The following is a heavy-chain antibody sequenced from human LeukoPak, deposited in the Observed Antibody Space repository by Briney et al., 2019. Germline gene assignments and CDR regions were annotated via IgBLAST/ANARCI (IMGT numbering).Heavy chain of an antibody. CDR3: ARVPLQYYDILTGYYKPFDY. D-gene: IGHD3-9*01. CDR2: ISAYNGNT. J-gene: IGHJ4*02. Sequence: ASVKVSCKASGYTFTNYGISWVRQAPGQGLEWMGWISAYNGNTNYAQNLQGRVTMTTDTSTSTAYMELRSLRSDDTAVYYCARVPLQYYDILTGYYKPFDYWGQGTLVTVSS. V-gene: IGHV1-18*04. CDR1: GYTFTNYG.